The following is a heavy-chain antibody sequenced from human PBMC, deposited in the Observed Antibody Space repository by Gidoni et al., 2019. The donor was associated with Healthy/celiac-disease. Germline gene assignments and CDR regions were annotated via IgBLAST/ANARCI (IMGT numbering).Heavy chain of an antibody. CDR3: ARDDLRAYYYGSGTPRGNHWFDP. Sequence: QVQLVQSGAEVTKPGSSVKVSCKASGGTFSSYALSWVRQAPGQGLEWMGGIIPIFGTANYAQKFQGRVTITADKSTSTAYMELSSLRSEDTAVYYCARDDLRAYYYGSGTPRGNHWFDPWGQGTLVTVSS. CDR1: GGTFSSYA. V-gene: IGHV1-69*06. D-gene: IGHD3-10*01. CDR2: IIPIFGTA. J-gene: IGHJ5*02.